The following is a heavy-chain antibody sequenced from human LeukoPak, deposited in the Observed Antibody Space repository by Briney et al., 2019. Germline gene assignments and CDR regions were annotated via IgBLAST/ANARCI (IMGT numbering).Heavy chain of an antibody. V-gene: IGHV1-46*01. CDR3: AGTEGLSDNGDYYFDY. J-gene: IGHJ4*02. Sequence: ASVKVSCKASGYTFTSYYMHWVRQAPGQGLEWMGIINPSGGSTSYAQKFQGRVTMTRDTSTSTVYMELSSLRSEDTAVYYCAGTEGLSDNGDYYFDYWGQGTLVTVSS. CDR2: INPSGGST. D-gene: IGHD4-17*01. CDR1: GYTFTSYY.